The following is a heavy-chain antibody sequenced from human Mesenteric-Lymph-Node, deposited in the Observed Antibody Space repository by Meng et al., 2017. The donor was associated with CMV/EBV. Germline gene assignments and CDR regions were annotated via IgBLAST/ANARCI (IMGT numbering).Heavy chain of an antibody. Sequence: SGYPFTSYAMNWVRQAPGQGLEWMGWINTNTGNPTYAQGLTGRFVFSLDTSVSTAYLQISSLKAEDTAVYYCARGYYYGSGSYYLDYWGQGTLVTVSS. V-gene: IGHV7-4-1*02. CDR2: INTNTGNP. J-gene: IGHJ4*02. D-gene: IGHD3-10*01. CDR3: ARGYYYGSGSYYLDY. CDR1: GYPFTSYA.